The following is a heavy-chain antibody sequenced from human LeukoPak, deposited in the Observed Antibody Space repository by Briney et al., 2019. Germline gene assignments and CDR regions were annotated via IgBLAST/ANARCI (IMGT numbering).Heavy chain of an antibody. CDR3: ARRDYSSGWYPLDY. J-gene: IGHJ4*02. CDR1: GFTFSSYE. CDR2: ISTSGSTI. V-gene: IGHV3-48*03. Sequence: GGSLRLSCAASGFTFSSYEMKWVRQAPGKGLEWVSYISTSGSTIYYADSVKGRFTISRGNAKNSLFLQMNSLRAEDTAVYYCARRDYSSGWYPLDYWGQGTLVTVSS. D-gene: IGHD6-19*01.